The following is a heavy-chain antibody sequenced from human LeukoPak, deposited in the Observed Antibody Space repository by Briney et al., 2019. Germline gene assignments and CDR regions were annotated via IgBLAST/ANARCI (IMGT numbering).Heavy chain of an antibody. J-gene: IGHJ3*01. V-gene: IGHV3-23*01. CDR1: GFTVSANY. Sequence: GGSLRLSCAASGFTVSANYMSWVRQAPGKGLEWVSAVSYSAGSTYYADSVKGRFTISRDDSNNMLYLQMNRLRAEDTAVYYCAKAFRAYGSSSYSSFDFWGQGTMVTVSS. CDR3: AKAFRAYGSSSYSSFDF. D-gene: IGHD6-6*01. CDR2: VSYSAGST.